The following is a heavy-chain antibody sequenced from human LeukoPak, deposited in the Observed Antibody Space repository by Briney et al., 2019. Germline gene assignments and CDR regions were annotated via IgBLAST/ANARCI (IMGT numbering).Heavy chain of an antibody. CDR1: GFTFSSYS. D-gene: IGHD3-10*01. V-gene: IGHV3-21*01. Sequence: PGGSLRLSCAASGFTFSSYSMNWVRQAPGKGLEWVSSISSSSSYIYYADSVKGRFTISRDNAKNSLYLQMNSLRAEDTAVYYCARHDYYGSGSYYRGAPVDYWGQGTLVTVSP. CDR3: ARHDYYGSGSYYRGAPVDY. J-gene: IGHJ4*02. CDR2: ISSSSSYI.